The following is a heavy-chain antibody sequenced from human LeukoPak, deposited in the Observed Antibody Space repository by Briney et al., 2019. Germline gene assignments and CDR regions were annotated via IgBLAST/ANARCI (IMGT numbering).Heavy chain of an antibody. CDR1: GFTFSSYE. Sequence: PGGSLRLSCAASGFTFSSYEMNWVRQAPGKGLEWVSYISSSGSTIYYADSVKGRFTISRDNSKNTLYLQMKSLRAEDTAVYYCARTDETAPAEDFQHWGQGTLVTVSS. J-gene: IGHJ1*01. CDR3: ARTDETAPAEDFQH. D-gene: IGHD2-21*02. V-gene: IGHV3-48*03. CDR2: ISSSGSTI.